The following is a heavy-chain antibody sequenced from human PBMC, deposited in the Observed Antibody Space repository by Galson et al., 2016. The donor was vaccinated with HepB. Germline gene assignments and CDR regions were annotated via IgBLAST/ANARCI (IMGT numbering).Heavy chain of an antibody. V-gene: IGHV3-30*03. CDR2: ISYDGSKT. J-gene: IGHJ4*02. Sequence: SLRLSCAASGINFNIYGIHWVRQAPGKGLEWVAVISYDGSKTYYADSVKGRFTIPRDNSKNTLYLDMHSLRPEDTAVYYCATSVLYFYGSGTLSEYWGQGTLVAVSS. D-gene: IGHD3-10*01. CDR3: ATSVLYFYGSGTLSEY. CDR1: GINFNIYG.